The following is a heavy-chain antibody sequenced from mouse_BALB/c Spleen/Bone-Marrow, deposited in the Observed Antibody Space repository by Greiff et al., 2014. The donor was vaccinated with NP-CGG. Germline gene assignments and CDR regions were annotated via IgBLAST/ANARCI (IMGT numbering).Heavy chain of an antibody. Sequence: QVQLQQSGAELVRPGTSVKISCKASGYTFTNYWLGWLKQRPGHGLEWIGDIYPGGVYSNCNEKFKGKATLTADTSSSPAYMQLSSLTSEDSAVYFCATWGPHYFAYWGRGTTLTVSS. CDR2: IYPGGVYS. CDR1: GYTFTNYW. CDR3: ATWGPHYFAY. J-gene: IGHJ2*01. V-gene: IGHV1-63*02.